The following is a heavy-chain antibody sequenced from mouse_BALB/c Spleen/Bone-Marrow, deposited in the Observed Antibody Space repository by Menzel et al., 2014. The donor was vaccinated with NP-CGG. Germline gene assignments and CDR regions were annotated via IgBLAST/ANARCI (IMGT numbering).Heavy chain of an antibody. CDR3: ARGDYRSYYFDY. D-gene: IGHD2-14*01. CDR1: GYAFTSYL. V-gene: IGHV1-54*01. CDR2: INPGSGGT. Sequence: VQLQQSGAELVRPGTSVKVSCKASGYAFTSYLIEWVKQRPGQGLEWIGVINPGSGGTNYNEKFKGKATLTADKSSSTAYMQLSSPTSDDSAVYFCARGDYRSYYFDYWAKAPLSQSPQ. J-gene: IGHJ2*01.